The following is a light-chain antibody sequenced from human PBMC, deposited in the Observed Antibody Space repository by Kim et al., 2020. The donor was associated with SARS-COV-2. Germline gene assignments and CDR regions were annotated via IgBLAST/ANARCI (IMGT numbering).Light chain of an antibody. CDR3: QVWDSSSDHVV. V-gene: IGLV3-21*04. CDR2: NDS. J-gene: IGLJ2*01. Sequence: PGKTARIACGRNNIGSKTVPWYKQKPGHAPVLVIYNDSDRPSGVPERFSGSNSGNTAALTISRVEAGDEADYFCQVWDSSSDHVVFGGGTQLTVL. CDR1: NIGSKT.